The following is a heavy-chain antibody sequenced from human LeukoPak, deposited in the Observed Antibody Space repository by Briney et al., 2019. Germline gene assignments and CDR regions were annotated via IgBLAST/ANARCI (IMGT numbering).Heavy chain of an antibody. J-gene: IGHJ6*04. CDR2: ISGSGGST. D-gene: IGHD6-13*01. CDR3: AKGRWPAAGRLTYGMDV. V-gene: IGHV3-23*01. Sequence: GGSLRLSCAASGFTFSSYAMSWVRQAPGKGLEWVSAISGSGGSTYYADSVKGRFTISRDNSKNTLYLQMNSLRAEYTAVYYCAKGRWPAAGRLTYGMDVWGKGTTVTVSS. CDR1: GFTFSSYA.